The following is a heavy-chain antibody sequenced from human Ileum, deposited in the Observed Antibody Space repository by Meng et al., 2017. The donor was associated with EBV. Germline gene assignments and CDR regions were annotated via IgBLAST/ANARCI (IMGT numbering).Heavy chain of an antibody. V-gene: IGHV4-34*01. D-gene: IGHD6-13*01. CDR2: INHNRST. CDR1: GGTFSGYY. J-gene: IGHJ4*02. Sequence: QVQGQQLGDSLLNPSASPSIPCASAGGTFSGYYWTWNRPPPGKGLQWIGEINHNRSTSYNPSLKSRVTISVDKNQFSLKLSYVTAADTAVYYCARGFYTYGSSCFDYWGQGTLVTVSS. CDR3: ARGFYTYGSSCFDY.